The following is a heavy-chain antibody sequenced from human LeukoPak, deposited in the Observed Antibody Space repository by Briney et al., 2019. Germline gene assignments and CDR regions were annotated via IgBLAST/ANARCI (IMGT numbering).Heavy chain of an antibody. J-gene: IGHJ3*02. CDR2: IIPILGIA. D-gene: IGHD3-16*01. CDR3: ARTGDGAFDI. CDR1: GGTFSIYA. Sequence: SVTVSCTASGGTFSIYAISWVRQAPGQGLEWMGRIIPILGIANYAQKFQGRVTITADKSTSTAYMELSSLRSEDTAVYYCARTGDGAFDIWGQGTMVTVSS. V-gene: IGHV1-69*04.